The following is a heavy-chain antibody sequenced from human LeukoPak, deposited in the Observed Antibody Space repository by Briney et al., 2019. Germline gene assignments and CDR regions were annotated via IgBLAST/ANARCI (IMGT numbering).Heavy chain of an antibody. D-gene: IGHD2-2*01. CDR3: ANHLACGSTSCPPFDY. CDR2: ISYDGSNK. CDR1: GFTFSDYY. Sequence: GGSLRLSCVASGFTFSDYYLTWIRQAPGKGLEWVAVISYDGSNKYYADSVKGRFTISRDNAKNSLYLQMNSLRAEDTAVYYCANHLACGSTSCPPFDYWGQGTLVTVSS. J-gene: IGHJ4*02. V-gene: IGHV3-30-3*01.